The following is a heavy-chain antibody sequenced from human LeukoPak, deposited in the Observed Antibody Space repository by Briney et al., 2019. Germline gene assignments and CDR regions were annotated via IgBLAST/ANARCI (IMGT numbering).Heavy chain of an antibody. CDR2: INHSGST. J-gene: IGHJ6*03. CDR1: GGSFSGYY. D-gene: IGHD3-16*01. V-gene: IGHV4-34*01. CDR3: ARLRPGYYYYMDV. Sequence: SETLSLTCAVHGGSFSGYYWSWIRQPPGKGLEWIGEINHSGSTNYNPSLKSRVTMSVGTSKNQFSLKLSSVTAADTAVYYCARLRPGYYYYMDVWGKGTTVTVSS.